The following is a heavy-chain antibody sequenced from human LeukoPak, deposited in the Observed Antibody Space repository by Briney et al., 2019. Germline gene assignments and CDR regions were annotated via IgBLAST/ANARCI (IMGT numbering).Heavy chain of an antibody. CDR3: ALPQYYYDSSGYYYVDY. CDR1: GGTFSSYA. J-gene: IGHJ4*02. V-gene: IGHV1-69*13. Sequence: GASVNVSCKASGGTFSSYAISWVRQAPGQGLEWMGGIIPIFGTANYAQKFQGRVTITADESTSTAYMELSSLRSEDTAVYYCALPQYYYDSSGYYYVDYWGQGTLVTVSS. CDR2: IIPIFGTA. D-gene: IGHD3-22*01.